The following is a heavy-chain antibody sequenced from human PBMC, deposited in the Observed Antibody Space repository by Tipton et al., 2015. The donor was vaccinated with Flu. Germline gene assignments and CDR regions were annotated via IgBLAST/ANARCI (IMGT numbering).Heavy chain of an antibody. Sequence: TLSLTCTVSGGSISSYYWSWIRQPAGKGLEWIWRIYTSGSTNYNPSLKSRVTMSLDTSKNQFSLKLSSVTDADTAVYYCARDGERWLQWGGHAFDIWGQGTMVTVSS. CDR3: ARDGERWLQWGGHAFDI. D-gene: IGHD5-24*01. V-gene: IGHV4-4*07. CDR2: IYTSGST. J-gene: IGHJ3*02. CDR1: GGSISSYY.